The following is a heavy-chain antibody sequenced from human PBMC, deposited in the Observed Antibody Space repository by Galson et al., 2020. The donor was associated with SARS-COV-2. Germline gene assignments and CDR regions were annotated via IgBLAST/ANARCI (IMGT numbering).Heavy chain of an antibody. CDR2: ISYDGSNK. Sequence: TGGSLRLSCAASGFTFSSYGMHWVRQAPGKGLEWVAVISYDGSNKYYADSVKGRFTISRDNSKNTLYLQMNSLRAEDTAVYYCAKAEYSYGYWYYFDYWGQGTLVTVSS. D-gene: IGHD5-18*01. CDR3: AKAEYSYGYWYYFDY. CDR1: GFTFSSYG. V-gene: IGHV3-30*18. J-gene: IGHJ4*02.